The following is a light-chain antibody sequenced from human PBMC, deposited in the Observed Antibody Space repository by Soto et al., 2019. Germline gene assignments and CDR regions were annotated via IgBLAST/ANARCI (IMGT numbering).Light chain of an antibody. J-gene: IGKJ5*01. V-gene: IGKV3-15*01. CDR1: QTVTSN. CDR2: GAS. Sequence: EIVMTQSPVTLSVSPGERATLSCRASQTVTSNLAWYQQKPGQPPRLLIYGASTRATGFPARFSGSGSGTEFTLTISSLQSEDFAIYYCQQYNNWPITFGQGTRLEIK. CDR3: QQYNNWPIT.